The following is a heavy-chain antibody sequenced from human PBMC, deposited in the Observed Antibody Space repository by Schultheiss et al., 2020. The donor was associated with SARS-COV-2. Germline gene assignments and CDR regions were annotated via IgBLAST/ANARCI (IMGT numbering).Heavy chain of an antibody. CDR1: GFTFSSYG. CDR2: ISYDGSNK. J-gene: IGHJ6*02. D-gene: IGHD6-13*01. Sequence: GESLKISCAASGFTFSSYGMHWVRQAPGKGLEWVAVISYDGSNKYYADSVKGRFTISRDNSKNTLYLQMNSLRAEDTAVYYCAKDKERSSWYGDYYYYGMDVWGQGTTVTVSS. CDR3: AKDKERSSWYGDYYYYGMDV. V-gene: IGHV3-30*18.